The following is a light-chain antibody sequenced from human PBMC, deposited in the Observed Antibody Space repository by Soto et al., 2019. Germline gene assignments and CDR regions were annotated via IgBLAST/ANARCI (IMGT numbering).Light chain of an antibody. CDR3: QQYNKWPLFT. Sequence: EVVLTQSPATLSVSPGERATLSCRASQTVGTNLAWYQQRPGQAPRLLIYGASSRATGIPARFSGSGSGSEFTLTISSLQSDDFAVYYCQQYNKWPLFTFGPGTRVDNK. CDR1: QTVGTN. V-gene: IGKV3-15*01. CDR2: GAS. J-gene: IGKJ3*01.